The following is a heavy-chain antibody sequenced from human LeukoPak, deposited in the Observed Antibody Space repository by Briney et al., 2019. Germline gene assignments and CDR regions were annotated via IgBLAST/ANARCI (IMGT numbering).Heavy chain of an antibody. CDR2: INPSGGGR. Sequence: ASVKVSCKAAGYTFTSYYMHWVRQAPGQGLEWMGIINPSGGGRSYAQKFQGRVTITRDTSTSTVYMELISMRSEDTAVYYCASDLLVGATNLWYFDLWGRGTLVTVSS. D-gene: IGHD1-26*01. J-gene: IGHJ2*01. CDR1: GYTFTSYY. CDR3: ASDLLVGATNLWYFDL. V-gene: IGHV1-46*01.